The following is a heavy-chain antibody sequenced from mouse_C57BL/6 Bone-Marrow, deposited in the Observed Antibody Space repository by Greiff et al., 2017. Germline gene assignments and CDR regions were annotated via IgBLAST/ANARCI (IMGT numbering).Heavy chain of an antibody. D-gene: IGHD1-1*01. CDR2: IYWDDDK. J-gene: IGHJ4*01. Sequence: LQQSGPGILQSSQTLSLTCSFSGFSLSTSGMGVSWIRQPSGKGLEWLAHIYWDDDKRYNPSLKSRLTISKDTSRNQVFLKITSVDTADTATYYCARRGGVVARGYAMDYWGQGTSVTVSS. CDR1: GFSLSTSGMG. CDR3: ARRGGVVARGYAMDY. V-gene: IGHV8-12*01.